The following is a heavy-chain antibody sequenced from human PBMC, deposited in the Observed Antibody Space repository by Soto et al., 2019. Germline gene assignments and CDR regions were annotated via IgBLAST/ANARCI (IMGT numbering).Heavy chain of an antibody. V-gene: IGHV3-30*18. CDR1: GFTFSSYG. CDR2: ISYDGSNK. J-gene: IGHJ4*02. D-gene: IGHD6-13*01. CDR3: AKDIGYPAAPPAY. Sequence: PGGSLRLSCAASGFTFSSYGMHWVRQAPGKGQEWVAVISYDGSNKYYADSVKGRFTISRDNSKNTLYLQMNSLRAEDTAVYYCAKDIGYPAAPPAYWGQGTLVTVSS.